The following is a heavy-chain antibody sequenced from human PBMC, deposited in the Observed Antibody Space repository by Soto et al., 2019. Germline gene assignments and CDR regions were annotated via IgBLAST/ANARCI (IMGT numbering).Heavy chain of an antibody. CDR3: ASRSIAAAGHIGLYYYGMDV. D-gene: IGHD6-13*01. CDR2: ISYDGSNK. J-gene: IGHJ6*02. CDR1: GFTFSSYA. V-gene: IGHV3-30-3*01. Sequence: GGSLRLSCAASGFTFSSYAMHWVRQAPGKGLEWVAVISYDGSNKYYADSVKGRFTISRDNSKNTLYLQMNSLRAEDTAVYYCASRSIAAAGHIGLYYYGMDVWGQGTTVTVSS.